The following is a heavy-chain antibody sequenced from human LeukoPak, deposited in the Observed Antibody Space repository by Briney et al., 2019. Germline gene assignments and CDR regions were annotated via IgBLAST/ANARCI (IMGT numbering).Heavy chain of an antibody. D-gene: IGHD2-2*01. J-gene: IGHJ6*03. CDR1: GGSIRSYY. CDR2: IYTYGIT. CDR3: ARLTSSYYMDV. Sequence: ASETLSLTCTVSGGSIRSYYWTWIRQPAGKGLDWNGRIYTYGITNYNPSLKSRVTMSIDTSKNQFSLKVTSVTAADTAVYYCARLTSSYYMDVWGKGTTVIVS. V-gene: IGHV4-4*07.